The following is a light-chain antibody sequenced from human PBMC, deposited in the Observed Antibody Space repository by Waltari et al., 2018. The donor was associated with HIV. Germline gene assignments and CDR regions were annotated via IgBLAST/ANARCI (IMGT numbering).Light chain of an antibody. CDR3: SSFATSDTLL. CDR1: SDDIGLYNF. CDR2: GNT. V-gene: IGLV2-14*01. J-gene: IGLJ2*01. Sequence: QSALTQPASVSGSPGQSITISCTETSDDIGLYNFVSWYQKHPHKSPQLIIYGNTNLPSGVSYRFSGYKSDNTASLTISGLQAEDEADYYCSSFATSDTLLFGGGTKLTVL.